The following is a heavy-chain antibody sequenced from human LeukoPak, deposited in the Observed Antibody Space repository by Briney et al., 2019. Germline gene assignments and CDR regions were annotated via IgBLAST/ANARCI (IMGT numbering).Heavy chain of an antibody. CDR1: GYTFTSYA. D-gene: IGHD4-17*01. V-gene: IGHV1-3*01. Sequence: ASVKVSCKASGYTFTSYAMHWVRQAPGQRLEWMGWINAGNGNTKYSQKFQGRVTITRDTSANTGCMELRSLRSEDTAVYYCARERVYYGAPYYFDYWGQGTLVTVSS. CDR2: INAGNGNT. J-gene: IGHJ4*02. CDR3: ARERVYYGAPYYFDY.